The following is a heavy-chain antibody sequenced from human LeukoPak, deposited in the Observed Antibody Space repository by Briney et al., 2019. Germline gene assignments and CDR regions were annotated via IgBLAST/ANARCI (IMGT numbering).Heavy chain of an antibody. Sequence: PSETLSLTCTVSGGSISSYYWSWIRQPPGKGLEWIGYIYYSGSTNYNPSLKSRVTISVDTSKNQFSLKLSSVTAADTAVYYCARAPVTNPFGYYYYGMDVWGQGTTVTVSS. V-gene: IGHV4-59*01. D-gene: IGHD4-17*01. CDR1: GGSISSYY. CDR2: IYYSGST. CDR3: ARAPVTNPFGYYYYGMDV. J-gene: IGHJ6*02.